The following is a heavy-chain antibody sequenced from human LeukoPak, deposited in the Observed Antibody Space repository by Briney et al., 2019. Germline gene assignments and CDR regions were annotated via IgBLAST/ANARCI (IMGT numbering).Heavy chain of an antibody. V-gene: IGHV4-59*12. CDR3: ARHTSSWYSFDY. J-gene: IGHJ4*02. D-gene: IGHD6-13*01. CDR1: GGSISSYY. CDR2: IYYSGST. Sequence: SETLSLTCTVSGGSISSYYWSWIRQPPGKGLEWIGYIYYSGSTNHNPSLKSRVTISVDTSKNQFSLKLSSVTAADTAVYYCARHTSSWYSFDYWGQGTLVTVSS.